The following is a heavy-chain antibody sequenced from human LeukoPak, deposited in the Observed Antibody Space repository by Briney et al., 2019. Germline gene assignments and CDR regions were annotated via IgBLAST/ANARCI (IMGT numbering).Heavy chain of an antibody. CDR2: IYHSGST. J-gene: IGHJ4*02. Sequence: SETLSLTCTVSGYSISSGYYWGWIRQPPGKGLEWIGSIYHSGSTYYNPSLKSRVTISVDTSKNQFSLKLSSVTAADTAVYYCAIASGRQTFDYWGQGTLVTVSS. CDR3: AIASGRQTFDY. V-gene: IGHV4-38-2*02. D-gene: IGHD5-12*01. CDR1: GYSISSGYY.